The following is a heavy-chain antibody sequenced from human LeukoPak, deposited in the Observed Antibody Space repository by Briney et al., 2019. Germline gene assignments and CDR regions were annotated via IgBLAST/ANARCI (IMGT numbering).Heavy chain of an antibody. CDR3: ARAGYCSSTSCYWMGHYYYYYGMDV. CDR1: GGSISSHY. Sequence: SETLSLTCTVSGGSISSHYWSWIRQPPGKGLEWIGYIYYSGSTNYNPSLKSRVTISVDTSKNQFSLKLSSVTAADTAVYYCARAGYCSSTSCYWMGHYYYYYGMDVWGQGTTVTVSS. D-gene: IGHD2-2*01. CDR2: IYYSGST. J-gene: IGHJ6*02. V-gene: IGHV4-59*11.